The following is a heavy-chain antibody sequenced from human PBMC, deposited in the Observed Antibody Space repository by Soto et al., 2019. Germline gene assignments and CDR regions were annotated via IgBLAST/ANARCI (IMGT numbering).Heavy chain of an antibody. J-gene: IGHJ4*02. Sequence: SETLSLTCTVSGGSISTYYWNWIRQPPGKGLKWIGYIYYSGSTNYNPSLKSRVTISIDTSKKQFSLNLSSVTAADTAVYYCARMVYYDSSGGYYFDYWGQGTLVTVSS. CDR2: IYYSGST. D-gene: IGHD3-22*01. CDR1: GGSISTYY. V-gene: IGHV4-59*01. CDR3: ARMVYYDSSGGYYFDY.